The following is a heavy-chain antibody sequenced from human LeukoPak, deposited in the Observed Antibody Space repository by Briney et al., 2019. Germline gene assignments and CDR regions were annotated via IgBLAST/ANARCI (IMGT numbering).Heavy chain of an antibody. CDR3: ARSPWQQLVLFDY. Sequence: GGSLRLSCAASGFTVTSNYMSWVRQAPGKGLEWVSSISSSSSYIYYADSVKGRFTISRDNAKNSLYLQMNSLRAKDTAVYYCARSPWQQLVLFDYWGQGTLVTVSS. V-gene: IGHV3-21*01. CDR1: GFTVTSNY. J-gene: IGHJ4*02. CDR2: ISSSSSYI. D-gene: IGHD6-13*01.